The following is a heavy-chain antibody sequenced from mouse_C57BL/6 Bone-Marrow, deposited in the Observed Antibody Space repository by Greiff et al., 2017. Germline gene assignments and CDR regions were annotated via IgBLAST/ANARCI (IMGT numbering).Heavy chain of an antibody. V-gene: IGHV1-7*01. CDR2: INPSSGYT. CDR3: ARETDGYYGGFAY. CDR1: GYTFTSYW. J-gene: IGHJ3*01. Sequence: VKLQESGAELAKPGASVKLSCKASGYTFTSYWMHWVNQRPGQGLEWIGYINPSSGYTKYNQKFKDKATLTADTSSSTAYMQLSSLTYEDSAVEYCARETDGYYGGFAYWGQGTLVTVSA. D-gene: IGHD2-3*01.